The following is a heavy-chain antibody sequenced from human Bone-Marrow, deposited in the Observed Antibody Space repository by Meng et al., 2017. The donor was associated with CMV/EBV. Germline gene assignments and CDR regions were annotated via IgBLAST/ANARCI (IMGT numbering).Heavy chain of an antibody. V-gene: IGHV1-2*02. CDR3: ARGQRAHYSSSSYMDV. CDR2: INPNSGGT. D-gene: IGHD6-6*01. J-gene: IGHJ6*01. CDR1: GYTFTGYY. Sequence: ASVKVSCKASGYTFTGYYMHGVRQAPGQGLEWMGWINPNSGGTNYAQKFQGRVTMTRDTSISTAYMELSRLRSDDTAVYYCARGQRAHYSSSSYMDVWGQGTTVTFYS.